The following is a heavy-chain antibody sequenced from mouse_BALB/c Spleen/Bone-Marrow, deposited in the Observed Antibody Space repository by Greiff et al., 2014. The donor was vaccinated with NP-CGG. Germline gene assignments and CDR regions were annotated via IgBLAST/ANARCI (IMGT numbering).Heavy chain of an antibody. CDR1: GYTFSSYW. CDR2: ILPGSGST. J-gene: IGHJ2*01. V-gene: IGHV1-9*01. CDR3: AREDYYGSSYFDY. Sequence: QVQLQQSGAELMKPGASVKISCKATGYTFSSYWIEWVKQRPGHGLEWIGEILPGSGSTIYNEKFKGKATFTADTSSNTAYVQLSSLTSEDSAVYYCAREDYYGSSYFDYWGQGTTLTVSS. D-gene: IGHD1-1*01.